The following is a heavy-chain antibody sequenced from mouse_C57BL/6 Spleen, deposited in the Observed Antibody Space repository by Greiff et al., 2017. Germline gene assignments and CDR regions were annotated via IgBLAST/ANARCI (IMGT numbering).Heavy chain of an antibody. CDR3: ARNWDYFDY. D-gene: IGHD4-1*01. CDR2: IYPGDGDT. V-gene: IGHV1-82*01. CDR1: GYAFSSSW. J-gene: IGHJ2*01. Sequence: VKLQESGPELVKPGASVKISCKASGYAFSSSWMHWVKQRPGKGLEWIGRIYPGDGDTNSNGKFKGKATLTADKSSSTAYMQLSSLTSEDSAVYFCARNWDYFDYWGQGTTLTVSS.